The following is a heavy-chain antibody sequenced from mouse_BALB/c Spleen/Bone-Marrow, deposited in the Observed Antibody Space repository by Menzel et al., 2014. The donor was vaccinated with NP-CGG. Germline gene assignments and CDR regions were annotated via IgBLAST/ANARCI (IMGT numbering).Heavy chain of an antibody. CDR3: ARLGIYYYGSSYGAMDY. CDR2: IDPSDSYT. D-gene: IGHD1-1*01. Sequence: VHLVESGAELVKPGASVKLSCKASGYTFTSYWMHWVKQRPGQGLEWIGEIDPSDSYTKYNQNFKGKATLTVDKSSSTAYIQLSSLTSEDSAVYYCARLGIYYYGSSYGAMDYWGQGTSVTVSS. CDR1: GYTFTSYW. V-gene: IGHV1-69*02. J-gene: IGHJ4*01.